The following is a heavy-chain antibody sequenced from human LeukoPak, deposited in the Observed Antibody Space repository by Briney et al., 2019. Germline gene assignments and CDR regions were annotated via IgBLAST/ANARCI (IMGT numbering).Heavy chain of an antibody. CDR2: INWNGGSI. D-gene: IGHD2-21*02. Sequence: PGGSLRLSCAASGFTFDDYGMSWVRRAPGKGLEWVSGINWNGGSIGHADSVKGRFTISRDNAKNSLYLQMNSLRAEDTALYYCARAMTDNYYYGMDVWGQGTTVTVSS. CDR1: GFTFDDYG. V-gene: IGHV3-20*04. J-gene: IGHJ6*02. CDR3: ARAMTDNYYYGMDV.